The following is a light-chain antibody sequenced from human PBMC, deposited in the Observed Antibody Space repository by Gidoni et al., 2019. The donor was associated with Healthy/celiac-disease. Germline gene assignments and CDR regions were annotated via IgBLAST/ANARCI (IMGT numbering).Light chain of an antibody. V-gene: IGKV1-5*03. CDR2: KAS. J-gene: IGKJ2*01. CDR1: HSISSW. CDR3: QQYNSYPYT. Sequence: DIQMTQSPSTLSASVGDRVTITCRASHSISSWLGWYQQKPGKAPKLLIYKASSLESGVPSRFSGSGSGTEFTLTISSLQPDDFATYYCQQYNSYPYTFGQGTKLEIK.